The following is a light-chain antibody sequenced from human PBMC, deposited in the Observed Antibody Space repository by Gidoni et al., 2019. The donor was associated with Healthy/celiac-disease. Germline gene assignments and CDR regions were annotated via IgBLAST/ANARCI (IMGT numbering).Light chain of an antibody. CDR1: QSLVYSDGNTY. CDR2: KVS. CDR3: MQGTPWPRT. J-gene: IGKJ1*01. V-gene: IGKV2-30*01. Sequence: DVVMTQSPLSLPVTLGQPASISCRSSQSLVYSDGNTYLNWFQQRPGQSPRRLIYKVSNRDSGVPDRFSGSGSGPDFTLKTSRVEAEVVGFYYCMQGTPWPRTFGQGTKVKSN.